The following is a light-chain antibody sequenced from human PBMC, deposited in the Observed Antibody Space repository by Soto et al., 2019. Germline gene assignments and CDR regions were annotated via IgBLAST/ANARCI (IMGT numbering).Light chain of an antibody. CDR1: QSVLTQ. CDR2: DAS. J-gene: IGKJ4*01. Sequence: EIVLTQSPATLSLSPGEGATLSCRASQSVLTQLAWYQQKPGQAPRLLIYDASNRVTGIPPRFSGSGAGTDFTLPISSLETEDFAVYDCQHRISWPPASGGGTRVEIK. CDR3: QHRISWPPA. V-gene: IGKV3-11*01.